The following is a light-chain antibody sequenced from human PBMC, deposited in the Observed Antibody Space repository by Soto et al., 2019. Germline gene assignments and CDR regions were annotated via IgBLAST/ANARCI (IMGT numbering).Light chain of an antibody. CDR3: QQYKDWPPVT. V-gene: IGKV3-15*01. Sequence: EILLTQSPATLSVSPGEGVTLSCSASESVSNNLAWYQHKPGQPPRLLIYGASTRATGIPARFSGSGSWTQFTLTISSLQSEDFAIYYCQQYKDWPPVTFGPGTKVEIK. CDR1: ESVSNN. CDR2: GAS. J-gene: IGKJ3*01.